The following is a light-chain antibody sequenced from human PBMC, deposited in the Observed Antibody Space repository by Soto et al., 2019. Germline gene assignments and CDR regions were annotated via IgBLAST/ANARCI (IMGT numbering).Light chain of an antibody. CDR3: SSYTSSSTLNYV. CDR2: EVS. J-gene: IGLJ1*01. CDR1: SSDVGGYNY. V-gene: IGLV2-14*01. Sequence: QSALTQPASVSGSPGQSITISCTGTSSDVGGYNYVSWYQQHPGKAPKLMIYEVSNRPSGVSYRFSGSKSGNTASLTISGIRAEDEADYYCSSYTSSSTLNYVFGTGTKVTVL.